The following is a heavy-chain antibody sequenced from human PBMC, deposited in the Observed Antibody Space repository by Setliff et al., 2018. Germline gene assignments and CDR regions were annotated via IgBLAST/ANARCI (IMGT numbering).Heavy chain of an antibody. CDR1: ELIFSHTW. J-gene: IGHJ4*02. CDR2: IKGQTDGGTT. Sequence: PGGSLRLSCAAPELIFSHTWMNWVRQAPGKGLEWVGRIKGQTDGGTTDYAAPVKGRFTISRDDSKDTVYLQMNDLKTEDTGVYYCTGRTYGHQLGDYWGQGTLVTVSS. V-gene: IGHV3-15*01. CDR3: TGRTYGHQLGDY. D-gene: IGHD3-10*01.